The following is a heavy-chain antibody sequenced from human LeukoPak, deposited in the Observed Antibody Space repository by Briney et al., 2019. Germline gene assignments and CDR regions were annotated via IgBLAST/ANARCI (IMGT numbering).Heavy chain of an antibody. CDR3: AKDTRYSSSWQDHDY. Sequence: GGSLRLSCAASGFTFSSYAMSWVRQAPGKGLEWVSAISGSGGSTYYADSVKGRFTISRDNSKNTLYLQMNSLRAEDTAVYYCAKDTRYSSSWQDHDYWGQGTLVTVSS. V-gene: IGHV3-23*01. D-gene: IGHD6-13*01. J-gene: IGHJ4*02. CDR1: GFTFSSYA. CDR2: ISGSGGST.